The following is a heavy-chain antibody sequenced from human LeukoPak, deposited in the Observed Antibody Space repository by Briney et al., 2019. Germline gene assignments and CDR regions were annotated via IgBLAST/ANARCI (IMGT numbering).Heavy chain of an antibody. Sequence: PSETLSLTCAVYGGSFSGYYWSWIRQPPGKGLEWIGEINHSGSTNYDPSLKSRVTISVDTSKNQFSLKLSSVTAADTAVYYCARIMSTNTPYYYYMDVWGKGTTVTISS. CDR1: GGSFSGYY. J-gene: IGHJ6*03. V-gene: IGHV4-34*01. D-gene: IGHD5/OR15-5a*01. CDR3: ARIMSTNTPYYYYMDV. CDR2: INHSGST.